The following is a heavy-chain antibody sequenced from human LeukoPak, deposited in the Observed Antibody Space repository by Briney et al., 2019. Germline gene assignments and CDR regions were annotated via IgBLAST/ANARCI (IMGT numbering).Heavy chain of an antibody. CDR3: ARDPAVLAASSPYYYYMDV. J-gene: IGHJ6*03. D-gene: IGHD2-15*01. CDR2: IYHSGST. CDR1: GGSISSGGYY. V-gene: IGHV4-30-2*01. Sequence: SETLSLTCTVSGGSISSGGYYWSWIRQPPGKGLEWIGYIYHSGSTYYNPSLKSRVTISVDRSKNQFSLKLSSVTAADTAVYYCARDPAVLAASSPYYYYMDVWGKGTTVTVSS.